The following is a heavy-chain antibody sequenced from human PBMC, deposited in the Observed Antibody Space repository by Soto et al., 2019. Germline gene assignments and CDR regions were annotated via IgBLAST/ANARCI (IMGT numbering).Heavy chain of an antibody. CDR2: IYWDDDK. Sequence: KESVPPLVNPTQTLTLTCSFSGFSLSADGVGVGWIRQPPGLALAWLAMIYWDDDKHYNASLKSRLSITKDTSKSQVVLTMTNMDPVDTGTYYCATLTGSHWGRGALVTVSS. J-gene: IGHJ4*02. D-gene: IGHD3-9*01. V-gene: IGHV2-5*02. CDR3: ATLTGSH. CDR1: GFSLSADGVG.